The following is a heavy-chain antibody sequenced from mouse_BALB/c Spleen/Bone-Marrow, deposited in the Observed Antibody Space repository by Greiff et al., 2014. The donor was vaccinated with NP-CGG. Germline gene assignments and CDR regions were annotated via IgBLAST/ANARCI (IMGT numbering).Heavy chain of an antibody. Sequence: QVQLQQSGAELARPGASVTLSCTASGYTFSSYWMQWVKQRPGKGLEWIGSIYRGDGDARSTQKFKGKATLTADKSSSTTYMQLSSLASEDAAVYYCARGAYYRYDGFAYWGQGTLVTVSA. CDR3: ARGAYYRYDGFAY. V-gene: IGHV1-87*01. CDR1: GYTFSSYW. J-gene: IGHJ3*01. CDR2: IYRGDGDA. D-gene: IGHD2-14*01.